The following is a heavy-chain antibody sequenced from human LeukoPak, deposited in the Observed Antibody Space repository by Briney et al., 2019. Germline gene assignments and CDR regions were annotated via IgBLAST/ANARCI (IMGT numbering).Heavy chain of an antibody. Sequence: PSETLSLTCTVSGGSISSSSYYWGWIRQPPGKGLEWIGSIYYSGSTYYNPSLKSRVTISVDTSKNQFSLKLSSVTAADTAVYYCARGSPKLDSWSQGTLVTVSS. V-gene: IGHV4-39*01. J-gene: IGHJ5*01. CDR2: IYYSGST. CDR1: GGSISSSSYY. CDR3: ARGSPKLDS.